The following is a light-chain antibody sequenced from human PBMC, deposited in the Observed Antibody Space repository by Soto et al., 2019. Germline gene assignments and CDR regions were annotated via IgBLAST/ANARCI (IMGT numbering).Light chain of an antibody. Sequence: EVVLTQYPGTLSLSPGERATLSCRASQSVSSSYLAWYQQKPGQAPRLLIYGASSRATGISERFSGSGSGTDFTLTISRLEPEDFAVYYCQQYGSSPWTFGQGTKVDI. CDR2: GAS. V-gene: IGKV3-20*01. J-gene: IGKJ1*01. CDR1: QSVSSSY. CDR3: QQYGSSPWT.